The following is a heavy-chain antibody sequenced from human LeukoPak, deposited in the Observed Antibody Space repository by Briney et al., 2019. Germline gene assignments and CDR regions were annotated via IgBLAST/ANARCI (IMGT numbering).Heavy chain of an antibody. CDR2: INHSGST. CDR3: ATLPADPGIAAAGTSG. CDR1: GGSFSGYY. D-gene: IGHD6-13*01. Sequence: SETLSLTCAVYGGSFSGYYWSWIRQPPGKGLEWIGEINHSGSTNYNPSIKSRVTISVDTSKNQFSLKLSSVTAADTAVYYCATLPADPGIAAAGTSGWGQGTLVTVSS. J-gene: IGHJ4*02. V-gene: IGHV4-34*01.